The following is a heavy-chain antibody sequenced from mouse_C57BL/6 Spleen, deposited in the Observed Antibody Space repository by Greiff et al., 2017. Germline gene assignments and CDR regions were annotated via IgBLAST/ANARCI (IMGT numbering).Heavy chain of an antibody. Sequence: QVQLQQSGAELVRPGASVTLSCKASGYTFTDYEMHWVKQTPVHGLEWIGAIDPETGGTAYNQKFKGKAILTADKSSSTAYMELRSLTSEDSAVYYCTRKTTVPSRYFDVWGTGTTVTVSS. CDR2: IDPETGGT. CDR1: GYTFTDYE. V-gene: IGHV1-15*01. J-gene: IGHJ1*03. D-gene: IGHD1-1*01. CDR3: TRKTTVPSRYFDV.